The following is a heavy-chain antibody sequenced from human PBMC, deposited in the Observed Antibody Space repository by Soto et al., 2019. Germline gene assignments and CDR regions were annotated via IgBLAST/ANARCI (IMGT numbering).Heavy chain of an antibody. V-gene: IGHV3-64D*08. CDR3: ARDPYYYYYGMDV. CDR1: GFTFSMHS. CDR2: ISRDGRST. J-gene: IGHJ6*02. Sequence: PGGSLRLSCSASGFTFSMHSMHWVRQTPGKALEYVSAISRDGRSTFYADSVKGRFTISRDNSKNTLYLRMNSLRSDDTAVYYCARDPYYYYYGMDVWGQGTTVTVSS.